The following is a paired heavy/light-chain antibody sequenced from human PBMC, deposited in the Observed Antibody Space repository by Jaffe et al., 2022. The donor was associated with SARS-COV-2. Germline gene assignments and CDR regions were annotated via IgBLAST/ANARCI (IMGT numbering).Heavy chain of an antibody. CDR1: GYSISSGYY. V-gene: IGHV4-38-2*02. CDR3: AGKYYYDISGYFYVDY. Sequence: QVQLQESGPGLVKPSETLSLTCTVSGYSISSGYYWGWIRQSPGKGLEWIGSIYHSGSTYYNPSLKSRVTISIDTSKNQFSLKLSSVTAADTAVYYCAGKYYYDISGYFYVDYWGQGTLVTVSS. D-gene: IGHD3-22*01. CDR2: IYHSGST. J-gene: IGHJ4*02.
Light chain of an antibody. Sequence: EIVLTQSPGTLSLSPGERATLSCRASQSVRSSFLAWYQQKPGQAPRLLIYGASNRATDIADRFTGSGSGTDFTLTISRLEPEDFAVYYCQQYGSSPYTFGQGTKLDIK. CDR1: QSVRSSF. J-gene: IGKJ2*01. CDR3: QQYGSSPYT. CDR2: GAS. V-gene: IGKV3-20*01.